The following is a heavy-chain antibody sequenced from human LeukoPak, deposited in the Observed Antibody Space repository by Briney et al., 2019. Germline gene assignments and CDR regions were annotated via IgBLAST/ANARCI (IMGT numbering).Heavy chain of an antibody. J-gene: IGHJ6*04. V-gene: IGHV5-51*01. D-gene: IGHD5-12*01. CDR2: IYPGDSDT. CDR3: ARHMDIVATSGKYYYRGMDV. CDR1: GYSFTSYW. Sequence: GESLKISCRGSGYSFTSYWIGWVRQMPGKGLEWMGIIYPGDSDTRYSPSFQGQVTISADKSISTAYLQWSSLKASDTAMYYCARHMDIVATSGKYYYRGMDVWGKGTTVTVSS.